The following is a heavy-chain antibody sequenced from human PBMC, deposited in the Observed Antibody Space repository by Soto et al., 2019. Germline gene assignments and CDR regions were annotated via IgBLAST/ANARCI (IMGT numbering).Heavy chain of an antibody. D-gene: IGHD1-1*01. Sequence: QLEESGGCVVQPGRSLRLSCVASGFTFSHDGMHWVRQAPGKGLEWVAVIWHHGGNKYYADSVKGRFTISRDNARNTLYLQMDSLRGEDTGVYYCVSDETQLERRPSYGKDVWGRGTTVIVSS. CDR3: VSDETQLERRPSYGKDV. J-gene: IGHJ6*02. CDR1: GFTFSHDG. V-gene: IGHV3-33*01. CDR2: IWHHGGNK.